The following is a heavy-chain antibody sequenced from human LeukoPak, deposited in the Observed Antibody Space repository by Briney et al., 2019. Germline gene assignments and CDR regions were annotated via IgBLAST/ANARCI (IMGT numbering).Heavy chain of an antibody. CDR2: ISSSSSTI. CDR1: GFTFSSYS. V-gene: IGHV3-48*01. Sequence: PGGSLRLSCAAFGFTFSSYSMNWVRQAPGKGLEWVSYISSSSSTIYYADSVKGRFTISRDNAKNSLYLQMNSLRAEDTAVYYCARGVIAPNYYYYYMDVWGKGTTVTVSS. D-gene: IGHD2/OR15-2a*01. J-gene: IGHJ6*03. CDR3: ARGVIAPNYYYYYMDV.